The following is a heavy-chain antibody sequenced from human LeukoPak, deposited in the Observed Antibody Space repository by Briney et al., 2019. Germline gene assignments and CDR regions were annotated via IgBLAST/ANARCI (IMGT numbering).Heavy chain of an antibody. CDR2: ISSSSSYI. D-gene: IGHD3-22*01. J-gene: IGHJ3*02. CDR1: GFTFSSYS. CDR3: ARDWYYYDSSGYEYGDAFDI. Sequence: GGSLRLSCAASGFTFSSYSMNWVRQAPGKGLEWVSSISSSSSYIYYADSVKGRFTISRDNAKNSLYLQMDSLRAEDTAVYYCARDWYYYDSSGYEYGDAFDIWGQGTMVTVSS. V-gene: IGHV3-21*01.